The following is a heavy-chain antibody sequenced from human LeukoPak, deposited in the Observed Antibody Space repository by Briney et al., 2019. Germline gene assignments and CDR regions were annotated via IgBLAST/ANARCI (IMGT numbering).Heavy chain of an antibody. Sequence: SETLSLTRTVSRGSLSGQYWSWIRQPAGTGLEWIGRIYTNEITDYNPSLKSRITMSVDTSKNQFSLRLSSVTAADTAVYYCARGPYRSNWFSSDFWGQGTLVTVSS. CDR1: RGSLSGQY. J-gene: IGHJ4*02. D-gene: IGHD6-13*01. CDR3: ARGPYRSNWFSSDF. CDR2: IYTNEIT. V-gene: IGHV4-4*07.